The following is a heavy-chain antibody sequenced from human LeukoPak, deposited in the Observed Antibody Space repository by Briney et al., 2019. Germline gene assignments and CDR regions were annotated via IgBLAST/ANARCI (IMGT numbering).Heavy chain of an antibody. CDR3: AGSLGYCTSNVCYLKY. CDR2: INPNSGGT. Sequence: SVKVSCKASGHTFTGYYMHWVRQAPGQGLEWMGWINPNSGGTNYAQKFQGRVTMTRDTSISTAYMELSRLRSDDTAVYYCAGSLGYCTSNVCYLKYWGQGTLVTVSS. J-gene: IGHJ4*02. CDR1: GHTFTGYY. D-gene: IGHD2-8*01. V-gene: IGHV1-2*02.